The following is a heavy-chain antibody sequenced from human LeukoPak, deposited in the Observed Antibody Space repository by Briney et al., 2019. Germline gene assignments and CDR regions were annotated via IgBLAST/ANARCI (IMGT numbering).Heavy chain of an antibody. Sequence: PGGSLRLSCAASGFTFNIYWMHWVRQAPGKGLVWVSRINGDGSSTSSADSVKGRFTISRDNAKNTLYLQMNSLGAEDTAVYYCARETHWDPDYWGQGTLVTVSS. CDR2: INGDGSST. CDR1: GFTFNIYW. D-gene: IGHD7-27*01. CDR3: ARETHWDPDY. J-gene: IGHJ4*02. V-gene: IGHV3-74*01.